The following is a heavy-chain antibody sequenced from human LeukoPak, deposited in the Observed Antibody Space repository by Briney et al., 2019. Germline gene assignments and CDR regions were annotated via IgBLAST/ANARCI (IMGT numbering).Heavy chain of an antibody. CDR1: GFTFDDCA. CDR2: ISWNSGSI. Sequence: GRSLRLSCAASGFTFDDCAMHWVRQAPGKGLEWVSGISWNSGSIGYADSVKGRFTISRDNAKNSLYLQMNSLRAEDTALYYCAKADGSYYYYGMDVWGQGTTVTVSS. J-gene: IGHJ6*02. V-gene: IGHV3-9*01. CDR3: AKADGSYYYYGMDV. D-gene: IGHD6-19*01.